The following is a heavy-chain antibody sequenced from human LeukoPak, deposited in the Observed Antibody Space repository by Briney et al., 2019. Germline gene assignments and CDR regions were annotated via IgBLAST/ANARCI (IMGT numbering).Heavy chain of an antibody. CDR3: AKDSLRGYTYGSIEY. J-gene: IGHJ4*02. D-gene: IGHD5-18*01. Sequence: GGSLRLSCAASGFTFRSYAMHWVHQAPGKGLEWVAVIWYDGADKYYGDSVKGRFTVSRDNSENTVYLQMNSLRAEDTAVYYCAKDSLRGYTYGSIEYWGQGTLVTVSS. CDR2: IWYDGADK. CDR1: GFTFRSYA. V-gene: IGHV3-33*06.